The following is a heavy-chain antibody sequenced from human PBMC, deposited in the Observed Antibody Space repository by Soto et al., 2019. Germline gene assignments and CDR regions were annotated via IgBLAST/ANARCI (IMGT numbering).Heavy chain of an antibody. J-gene: IGHJ3*02. Sequence: QTXGALIASCAASGFTFSSYAMSWVRQAPGKGLEWVSAISGSGGSTYYADSVKGRFTISRDNSKNTLYLQMNSLRAEDTAVYYCAKEEWDAFDIWGQGTMATVS. V-gene: IGHV3-23*01. CDR1: GFTFSSYA. CDR2: ISGSGGST. D-gene: IGHD3-3*01. CDR3: AKEEWDAFDI.